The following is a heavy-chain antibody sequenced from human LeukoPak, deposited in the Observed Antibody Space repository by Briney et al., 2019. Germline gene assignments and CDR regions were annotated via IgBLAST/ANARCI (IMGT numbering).Heavy chain of an antibody. CDR2: ISYSGSA. Sequence: SETLSLTCAVSGGSISSYYWSWIRQPPGKGLEWIGYISYSGSANYNPSLKSRVTISIDTSKNQFSLKLSSVTAADTAVYYCARRSAYSTSSGFFWGQGALVIVSS. CDR1: GGSISSYY. D-gene: IGHD6-6*01. J-gene: IGHJ4*02. V-gene: IGHV4-59*12. CDR3: ARRSAYSTSSGFF.